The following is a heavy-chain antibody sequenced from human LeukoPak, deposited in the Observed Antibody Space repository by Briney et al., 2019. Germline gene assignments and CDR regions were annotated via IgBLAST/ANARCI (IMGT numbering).Heavy chain of an antibody. CDR1: GGTFSNYV. CDR2: IIPFFGTA. J-gene: IGHJ4*02. CDR3: ANNTIRGIIEVF. V-gene: IGHV1-69*13. Sequence: ASVKVSCKASGGTFSNYVINWVRQAHGQGLEWMGGIIPFFGTANYAQKFQSRLTLTAVESTNTPFLELRSLRTAANPAFYYTANNTIRGIIEVFWGQGTLVTVSS. D-gene: IGHD3-10*01.